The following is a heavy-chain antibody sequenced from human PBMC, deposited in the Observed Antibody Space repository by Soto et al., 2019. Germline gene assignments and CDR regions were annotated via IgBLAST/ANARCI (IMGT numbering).Heavy chain of an antibody. Sequence: ASVKISCKASGYTFTSYDINWVRQATGQGLEWMGWMNPNSGNTGYAQKFQGRVTMTRNTSISTAYMELSSLRSEDTAVYYCARTPGITGTTLVNFDYWGQGTLVTVSS. CDR2: MNPNSGNT. V-gene: IGHV1-8*01. D-gene: IGHD1-7*01. CDR1: GYTFTSYD. J-gene: IGHJ4*02. CDR3: ARTPGITGTTLVNFDY.